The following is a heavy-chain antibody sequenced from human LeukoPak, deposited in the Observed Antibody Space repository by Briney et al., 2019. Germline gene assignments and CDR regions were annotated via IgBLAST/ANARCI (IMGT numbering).Heavy chain of an antibody. V-gene: IGHV4-38-2*02. Sequence: SETLSLTCTVSGFSINNGYCWGWIRQPPGKGLEWIGNIFHSGSTYYNPSLKSRVTISVDTSKNHFSLRLSSVTAADTAVYYCARIAGSGILTGDFDYWGQGTLVTVSS. D-gene: IGHD3-10*01. CDR3: ARIAGSGILTGDFDY. CDR1: GFSINNGYC. J-gene: IGHJ4*02. CDR2: IFHSGST.